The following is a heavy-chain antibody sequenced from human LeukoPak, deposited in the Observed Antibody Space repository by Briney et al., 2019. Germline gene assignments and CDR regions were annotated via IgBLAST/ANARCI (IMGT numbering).Heavy chain of an antibody. CDR1: GYTLTELS. Sequence: ASVKVSCKVSGYTLTELSMHWVRQAPGQGLEWMGWMSPVSGIGGSAQRFQGRVTLTRDTSISTAYMEVSNLRSDDTAFYYCARAPMGTAALYWGQGTLVTVSS. CDR2: MSPVSGIG. D-gene: IGHD2-2*01. CDR3: ARAPMGTAALY. V-gene: IGHV1-2*02. J-gene: IGHJ4*02.